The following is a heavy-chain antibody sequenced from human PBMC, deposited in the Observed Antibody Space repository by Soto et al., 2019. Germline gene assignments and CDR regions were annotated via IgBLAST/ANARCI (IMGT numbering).Heavy chain of an antibody. CDR2: INPHNGET. D-gene: IGHD2-21*02. J-gene: IGHJ4*02. V-gene: IGHV1-2*02. CDR3: ATPLGLYCGGDCSRDY. Sequence: DSVKVSCKTSGYSFTVYQIHWVRLAPGQGLEWMGWINPHNGETAYAQKFQGRVTMTRDTSLSTAYLDLKRLTSDDTAVYYCATPLGLYCGGDCSRDYWGQGTPVTVSS. CDR1: GYSFTVYQ.